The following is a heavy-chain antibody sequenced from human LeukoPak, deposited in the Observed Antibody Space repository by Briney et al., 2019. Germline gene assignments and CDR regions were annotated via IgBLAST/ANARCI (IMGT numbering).Heavy chain of an antibody. CDR1: GYSISSGYY. J-gene: IGHJ4*02. D-gene: IGHD6-6*01. Sequence: SETLSLTCTVSGYSISSGYYWSWIRQPAGKGLEWIGRIYTSGSTNYNPSLKSRVTMSVDTSKNQFSLKLSSVTAADTAVYYCAGSITARYLAYWGQGTLVTVSS. CDR2: IYTSGST. CDR3: AGSITARYLAY. V-gene: IGHV4-4*07.